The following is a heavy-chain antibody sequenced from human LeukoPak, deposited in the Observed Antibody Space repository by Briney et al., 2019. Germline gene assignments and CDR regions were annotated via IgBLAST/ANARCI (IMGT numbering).Heavy chain of an antibody. D-gene: IGHD4-17*01. CDR2: INGNDEST. J-gene: IGHJ4*02. Sequence: GGSLRLSCAASGFTVSRNYMTWVRQAPGKGLEWVSAINGNDESTHYADSVKGRFTISRDNSKNTLFLQMNSLRAEDTAVYYCAKHDSGYMKDFDYWGQGTLVTVSS. V-gene: IGHV3-23*01. CDR1: GFTVSRNY. CDR3: AKHDSGYMKDFDY.